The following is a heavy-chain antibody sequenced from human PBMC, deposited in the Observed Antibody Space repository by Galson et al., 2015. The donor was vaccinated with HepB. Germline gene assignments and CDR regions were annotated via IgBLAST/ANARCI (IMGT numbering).Heavy chain of an antibody. V-gene: IGHV1-18*04. Sequence: SVKVSCKASGYTFTSYDVSWVRQAPGQGLEWMGRISGNNRDTNYAQKLRGRVTVTTDTSTSTAYMELRSLRSDDTAVYYCARGGGSSARGMDVWGQGTTVTVSS. CDR2: ISGNNRDT. J-gene: IGHJ6*02. D-gene: IGHD1-26*01. CDR3: ARGGGSSARGMDV. CDR1: GYTFTSYD.